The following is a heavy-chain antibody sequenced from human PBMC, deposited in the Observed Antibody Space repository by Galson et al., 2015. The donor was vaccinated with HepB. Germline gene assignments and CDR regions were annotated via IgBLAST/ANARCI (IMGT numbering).Heavy chain of an antibody. CDR3: AKLFSGTYYLDAFDI. CDR2: ISGSGGSI. D-gene: IGHD1-26*01. J-gene: IGHJ3*02. V-gene: IGHV3-23*01. CDR1: GLTFSTYA. Sequence: SLRLSCAASGLTFSTYAMSWVRQAPGKGLEWLSTISGSGGSIYYADSVKGRFAISRYNSKSTLYLQMNGLRAEDTAVYFCAKLFSGTYYLDAFDIWGHGTLVTVSS.